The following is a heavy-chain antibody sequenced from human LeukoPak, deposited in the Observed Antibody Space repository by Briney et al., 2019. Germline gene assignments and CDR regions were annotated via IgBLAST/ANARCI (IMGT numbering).Heavy chain of an antibody. Sequence: SETLSLTCTVSGGSIRSSSYYWAWIRQPPGKGLEWIGSIYYGGSTYYNPSLKSRVTISVDTSKNQFSLKLSSVTAADTAVYYCAGHALTPRAFDIWGQGTMVTVSS. D-gene: IGHD4/OR15-4a*01. CDR2: IYYGGST. V-gene: IGHV4-39*01. CDR1: GGSIRSSSYY. CDR3: AGHALTPRAFDI. J-gene: IGHJ3*02.